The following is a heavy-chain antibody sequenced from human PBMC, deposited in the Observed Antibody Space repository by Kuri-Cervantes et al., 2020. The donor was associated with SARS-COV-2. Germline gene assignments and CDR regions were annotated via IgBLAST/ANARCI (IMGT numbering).Heavy chain of an antibody. CDR2: INHSGST. CDR1: GGSFSGYY. V-gene: IGHV4-34*09. D-gene: IGHD3-16*02. CDR3: ARDGGNRSFDY. J-gene: IGHJ4*02. Sequence: SQTLSLTCAVYGGSFSGYYWSWIRQPPGKGLEWIGEINHSGSTNYNPSLKSRLTISVDTSKNQFSLKLNSVTAADTAVYYCARDGGNRSFDYWGQGTLVTVSS.